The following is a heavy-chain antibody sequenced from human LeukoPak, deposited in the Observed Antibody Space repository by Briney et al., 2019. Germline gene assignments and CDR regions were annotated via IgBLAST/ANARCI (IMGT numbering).Heavy chain of an antibody. D-gene: IGHD3-22*01. CDR3: ARYYDSSGYEDY. Sequence: LRLSCAASGFTFSSYSMNWVRQPPGKGLEWIGYIYYSGSTYYNPSLKSRVTISVDTSKNQFSLKLSSVTAADTAVYYCARYYDSSGYEDYWGQGTLVTVSS. CDR1: GFTFSSYS. J-gene: IGHJ4*02. V-gene: IGHV4-30-4*08. CDR2: IYYSGST.